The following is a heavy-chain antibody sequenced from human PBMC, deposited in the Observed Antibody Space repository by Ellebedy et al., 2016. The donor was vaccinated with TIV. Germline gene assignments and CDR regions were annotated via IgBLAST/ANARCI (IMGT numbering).Heavy chain of an antibody. CDR1: EFPVSSNY. V-gene: IGHV3-53*01. Sequence: GESLKISCAASEFPVSSNYINWVRQAPGKGLEWVSVIYSGGSTYYAGSVKGRFTISRDDSKNTLYLQMNSLRVEDTAQYFCVRDQGDFWGQGTLVTVSS. CDR2: IYSGGST. J-gene: IGHJ4*02. CDR3: VRDQGDF.